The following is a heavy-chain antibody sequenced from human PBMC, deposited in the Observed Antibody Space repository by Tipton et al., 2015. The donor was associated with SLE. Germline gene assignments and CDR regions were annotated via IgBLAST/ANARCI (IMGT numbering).Heavy chain of an antibody. CDR1: GFTFDDYA. CDR2: ISWNSGSI. CDR3: AKGMRLVGDTGPFDY. D-gene: IGHD1-26*01. V-gene: IGHV3-9*03. J-gene: IGHJ4*02. Sequence: SLRLSCAASGFTFDDYAMHWVRQAPGKGLEWVSGISWNSGSIGYADSVKGRFTISRDNAKNSLYLQMNSLRAEDMALYYCAKGMRLVGDTGPFDYWGQGTLVTVSS.